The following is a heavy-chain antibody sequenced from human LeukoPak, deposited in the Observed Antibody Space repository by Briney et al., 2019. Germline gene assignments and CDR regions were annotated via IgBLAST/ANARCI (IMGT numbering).Heavy chain of an antibody. CDR3: ATLEGTYPFDY. J-gene: IGHJ4*02. Sequence: ASVKVSCKASGYTFTSYYMHWVRQAPGKGLEWMGGFDPEDGETIYAQKFQGRVTMTEDTSTDTAYMELSSLRSEDTAVYYCATLEGTYPFDYWGQGTLVTVSS. CDR1: GYTFTSYY. V-gene: IGHV1-24*01. CDR2: FDPEDGET.